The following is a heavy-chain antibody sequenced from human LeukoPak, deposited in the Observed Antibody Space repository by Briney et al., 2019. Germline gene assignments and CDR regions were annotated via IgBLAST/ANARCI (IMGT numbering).Heavy chain of an antibody. CDR3: AREGYGDYRHDAFDI. V-gene: IGHV3-20*04. CDR2: INWNGGCT. Sequence: GGSLRLSCAASGFTFDDYGMSWVRQAPGKGLEWVSGINWNGGCTGYADSVKGRFTISRDNAKNSLYLQMNSLRAEDTALYYCAREGYGDYRHDAFDIWGQGTMVTVSS. CDR1: GFTFDDYG. D-gene: IGHD4-17*01. J-gene: IGHJ3*02.